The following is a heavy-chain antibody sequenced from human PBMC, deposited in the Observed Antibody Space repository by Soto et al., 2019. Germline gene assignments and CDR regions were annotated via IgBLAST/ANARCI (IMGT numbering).Heavy chain of an antibody. D-gene: IGHD3-22*01. CDR3: ARDLAYYYDSSGYYFDY. CDR1: GFTFSSYG. CDR2: IWYDGSNK. V-gene: IGHV3-33*01. J-gene: IGHJ4*02. Sequence: VGSLRLSCAASGFTFSSYGMHWVRQAPGKGLEWVAVIWYDGSNKYYADSVKGRFTISRDNSKNTLYLQMNSLRAEDTAVYYCARDLAYYYDSSGYYFDYWGQGTLVTVSS.